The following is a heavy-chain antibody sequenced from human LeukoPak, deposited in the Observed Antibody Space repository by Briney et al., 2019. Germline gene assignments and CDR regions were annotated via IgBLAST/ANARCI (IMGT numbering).Heavy chain of an antibody. J-gene: IGHJ4*02. D-gene: IGHD3-22*01. Sequence: ASVKISCKASGYTFTVYYMHWVRQAPGQGLEWMGWINPNSGGTNYAQKFQGRVTMTRDTSISTAYMELSRLRSDDTAVYYCARAEPIPYYDSSGSPTGRYYWGQGTLVTVSS. CDR2: INPNSGGT. CDR1: GYTFTVYY. V-gene: IGHV1-2*02. CDR3: ARAEPIPYYDSSGSPTGRYY.